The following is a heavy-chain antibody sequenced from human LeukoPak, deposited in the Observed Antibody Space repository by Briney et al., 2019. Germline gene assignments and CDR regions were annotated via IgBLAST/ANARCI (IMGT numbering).Heavy chain of an antibody. CDR3: ARAPYYYDSSGYPPNFDY. CDR1: GFTFSSYS. Sequence: GGSLRLSCAASGFTFSSYSMNWVRQAPGKGLEWVSYISSSSSTIYYADSVKGRFTISRDNAKNSLYLQMNSLRDEDTAVYYCARAPYYYDSSGYPPNFDYWGQGTLVTVSS. D-gene: IGHD3-22*01. J-gene: IGHJ4*02. V-gene: IGHV3-48*02. CDR2: ISSSSSTI.